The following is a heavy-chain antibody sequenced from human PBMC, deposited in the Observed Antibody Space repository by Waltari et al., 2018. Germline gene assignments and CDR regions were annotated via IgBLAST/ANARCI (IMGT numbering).Heavy chain of an antibody. Sequence: QLQLQESGPGLVKPSETLSLTCTVSGDSISSSSYYWGWIRQPPGKGLEWIGSIYYSGSTYYNPSLKSRVTISVDTSKNQFSLKLSSVTAADTAVYYCARDFRGRIIAARLGAFDIWGQGTMVTVSS. J-gene: IGHJ3*02. V-gene: IGHV4-39*07. D-gene: IGHD6-6*01. CDR1: GDSISSSSYY. CDR3: ARDFRGRIIAARLGAFDI. CDR2: IYYSGST.